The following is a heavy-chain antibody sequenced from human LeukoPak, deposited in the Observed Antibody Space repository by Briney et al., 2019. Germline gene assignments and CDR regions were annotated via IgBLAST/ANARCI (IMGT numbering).Heavy chain of an antibody. J-gene: IGHJ4*02. D-gene: IGHD1-26*01. V-gene: IGHV4-59*01. CDR2: IYYSGST. Sequence: SETLSLTCTVSGGSISSYYWSWIRQPPGKGLEWIGYIYYSGSTNYNPSLKSRVTISVDTSKNQFSLKLSSVTAADTAVYYCASLVVRATEALGSFDYWGQGTLVTVSS. CDR3: ASLVVRATEALGSFDY. CDR1: GGSISSYY.